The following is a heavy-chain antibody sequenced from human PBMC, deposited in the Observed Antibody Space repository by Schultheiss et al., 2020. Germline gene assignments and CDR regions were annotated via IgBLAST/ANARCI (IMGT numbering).Heavy chain of an antibody. Sequence: SGPTLVKPTQTLTLTCTFSGFSLSTSGMCVSWIRQPPGKALEWLARIDWYDDKYYSTSLKTRLTISKDTSKNQVVLTMTNMDPVDTATYYCARILWGGLYSSVDYWGQGTLVTVSS. CDR3: ARILWGGLYSSVDY. CDR2: IDWYDDK. D-gene: IGHD5-18*01. V-gene: IGHV2-70*11. CDR1: GFSLSTSGMC. J-gene: IGHJ4*02.